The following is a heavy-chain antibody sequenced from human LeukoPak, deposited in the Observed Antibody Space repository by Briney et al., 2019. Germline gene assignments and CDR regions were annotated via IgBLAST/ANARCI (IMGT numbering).Heavy chain of an antibody. CDR3: ARVLFCSSTSCYRVDP. V-gene: IGHV4-59*11. CDR1: GGSINNHY. Sequence: SETLSLTCTVSGGSINNHYWSWIRQPPGKGLEWIGSIFYSGSTDSNPSLKGRVTISVDTSKNQFSLKLSSVTAADTAVYYCARVLFCSSTSCYRVDPWGQGTLVTVSS. CDR2: IFYSGST. J-gene: IGHJ5*02. D-gene: IGHD2-2*01.